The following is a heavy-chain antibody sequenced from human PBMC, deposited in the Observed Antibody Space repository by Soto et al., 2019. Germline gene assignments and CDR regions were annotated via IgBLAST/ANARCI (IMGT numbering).Heavy chain of an antibody. CDR1: GFSLSNARMG. V-gene: IGHV2-26*01. J-gene: IGHJ5*02. CDR2: ICSNDEK. CDR3: ARYYDSTHWFDP. D-gene: IGHD3-22*01. Sequence: SGPTLVNPTETLTLTCTVSGFSLSNARMGVSWIRQPPGKALEWLAHICSNDEKSYSTSLKSRLTISKDTSKSQVVLTMTNMDPVDTATYYCARYYDSTHWFDPWGQGTLVTVSS.